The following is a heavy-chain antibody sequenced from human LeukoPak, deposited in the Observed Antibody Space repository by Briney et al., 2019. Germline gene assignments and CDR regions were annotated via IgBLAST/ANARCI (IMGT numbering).Heavy chain of an antibody. Sequence: SETLSLTCTVSGGSISSYYWSWIRQPAGKGLEWIGRIYTSGSTNYNPSLKSRVTMSVDTSKNQFSLKLSSVTAADTAVYYCARDGFDGSYYYYMDVWGEGTTVTVSS. D-gene: IGHD1-26*01. CDR1: GGSISSYY. CDR3: ARDGFDGSYYYYMDV. V-gene: IGHV4-4*07. CDR2: IYTSGST. J-gene: IGHJ6*03.